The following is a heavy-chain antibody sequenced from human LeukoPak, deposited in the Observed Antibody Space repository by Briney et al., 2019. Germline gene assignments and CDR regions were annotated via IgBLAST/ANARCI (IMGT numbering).Heavy chain of an antibody. CDR3: AKEGSNGDFDY. D-gene: IGHD1-26*01. Sequence: GGSLRLSCAASGFTFSSYDMHWVRQAPGKGLEWVTVISYDGSNKYYGDSVKGRFTISRDNSKNTLYPKMNSLRAEDTAVYYCAKEGSNGDFDYWGQGTLVTVSS. J-gene: IGHJ4*02. CDR1: GFTFSSYD. CDR2: ISYDGSNK. V-gene: IGHV3-30*18.